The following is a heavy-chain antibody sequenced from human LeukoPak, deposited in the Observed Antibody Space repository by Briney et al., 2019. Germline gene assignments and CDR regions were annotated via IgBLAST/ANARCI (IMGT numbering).Heavy chain of an antibody. CDR3: AKDWGIAAAGTGFDY. D-gene: IGHD6-13*01. CDR1: GFNFSSYA. J-gene: IGHJ4*02. V-gene: IGHV3-23*01. Sequence: GGALRLSCAAPGFNFSSYAMSWVRQAPGKGLERVSAISGSGGSTYYADSVKGRFTISRDNSKNTLYLQMNSLRAEDTAVYYCAKDWGIAAAGTGFDYWGQGTLVTVSS. CDR2: ISGSGGST.